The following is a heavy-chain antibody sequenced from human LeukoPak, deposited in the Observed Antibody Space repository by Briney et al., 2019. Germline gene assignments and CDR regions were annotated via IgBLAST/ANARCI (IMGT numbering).Heavy chain of an antibody. CDR1: GYTLTELS. V-gene: IGHV1-24*01. J-gene: IGHJ3*02. CDR2: FDPEDGET. D-gene: IGHD3-16*01. Sequence: GASVKVSCKVSGYTLTELSMHWVRQAPGKGGEGMGGFDPEDGETIYAQKFQGRVTMTEDTSTDTAYMELSSLRSEDTAVYYCATGVDGSLGAFDIWGQGTMVTVSS. CDR3: ATGVDGSLGAFDI.